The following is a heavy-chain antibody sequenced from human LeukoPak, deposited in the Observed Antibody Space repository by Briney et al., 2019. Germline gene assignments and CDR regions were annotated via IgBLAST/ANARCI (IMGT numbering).Heavy chain of an antibody. V-gene: IGHV1-2*02. CDR2: IKPDTGRT. CDR1: GYRFSGYF. CDR3: ARLIIGATRGLDY. Sequence: GASVKVSCKASGYRFSGYFIHWVRQAPGQGLEWMGWIKPDTGRTNYARKFQGRATMTSDTSVSAASMELSGLRPDDTALYYCARLIIGATRGLDYWGQGTLVTVSS. J-gene: IGHJ4*02. D-gene: IGHD5-12*01.